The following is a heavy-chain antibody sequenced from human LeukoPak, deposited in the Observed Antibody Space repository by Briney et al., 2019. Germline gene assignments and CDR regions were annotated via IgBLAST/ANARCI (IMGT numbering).Heavy chain of an antibody. D-gene: IGHD5-18*01. V-gene: IGHV1-18*01. J-gene: IGHJ4*02. CDR1: GYTFTSYG. Sequence: ASVKVSCKASGYTFTSYGISWVRQAPGQGLEWMGWISAYNGNTNYAQKLQGRVTMTTETSTTTAYMELRSLRSDDTAAYYCARAPDTAMVNFDYWGQGTLVTVSS. CDR3: ARAPDTAMVNFDY. CDR2: ISAYNGNT.